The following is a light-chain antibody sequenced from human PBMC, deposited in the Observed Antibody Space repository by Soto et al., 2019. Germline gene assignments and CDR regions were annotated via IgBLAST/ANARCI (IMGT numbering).Light chain of an antibody. CDR2: GTN. J-gene: IGLJ2*01. CDR3: AAWDDSLRVVL. Sequence: QSVLTQPASVSGSPGQSITISCTGTSSDIGNYDFVSWYQQVPGTAPKVLVFGTNLRPSGVPDRFSASKSGTSGSLTISGLRFEDEADYYCAAWDDSLRVVLFGGGTKVTVL. CDR1: SSDIGNYDF. V-gene: IGLV1-47*02.